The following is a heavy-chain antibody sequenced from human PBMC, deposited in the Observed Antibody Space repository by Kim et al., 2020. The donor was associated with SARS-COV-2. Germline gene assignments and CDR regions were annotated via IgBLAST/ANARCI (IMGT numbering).Heavy chain of an antibody. CDR2: IYTSGST. D-gene: IGHD3-10*01. CDR1: GGSISSGSYY. Sequence: SETLSLTCTVSGGSISSGSYYWSWIRQPAGKGLEWIGRIYTSGSTNYNPSLKSRVTISVDTSKNQFSLKLSSVTAADTAVYYCARQLWFGELLSQVWGVWFDPWGQGTLVTVSS. V-gene: IGHV4-61*02. CDR3: ARQLWFGELLSQVWGVWFDP. J-gene: IGHJ5*02.